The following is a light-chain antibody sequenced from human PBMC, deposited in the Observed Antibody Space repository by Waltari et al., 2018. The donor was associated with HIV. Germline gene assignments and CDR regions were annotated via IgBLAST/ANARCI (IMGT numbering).Light chain of an antibody. CDR3: AAWDASLSVV. CDR2: TNN. V-gene: IGLV1-47*01. J-gene: IGLJ2*01. CDR1: SSNIGRNY. Sequence: QSVLTQPPSASGTPGQRVTISCSGSSSNIGRNYVYWYQQLPGPAPHLTLSTNNQRPSGVPDRFSGSKSGTSASLAISGLRSEDEADYYCAAWDASLSVVFGGGTKLTVL.